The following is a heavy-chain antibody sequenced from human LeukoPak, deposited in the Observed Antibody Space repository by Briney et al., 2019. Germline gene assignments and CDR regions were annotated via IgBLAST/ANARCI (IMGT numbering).Heavy chain of an antibody. CDR1: GYTFTSYG. J-gene: IGHJ6*03. CDR2: ISAYNGNT. CDR3: ATDRNYYMDV. V-gene: IGHV1-18*01. Sequence: ASVMVSCKTSGYTFTSYGISWVRQAPGQGLEWMGWISAYNGNTNYAQKFQGRVTMTEDTSTDTAYMELSSLRSEDTAVYYCATDRNYYMDVWGKGTTVTVSS.